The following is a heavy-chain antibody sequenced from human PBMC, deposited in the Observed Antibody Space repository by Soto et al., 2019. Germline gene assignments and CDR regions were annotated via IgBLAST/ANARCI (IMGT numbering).Heavy chain of an antibody. J-gene: IGHJ4*02. CDR1: GGSISSYY. V-gene: IGHV4-59*08. D-gene: IGHD3-9*01. CDR2: IYYSGST. CDR3: ARQRYILTGSSFDY. Sequence: QVQLQESGPGLVKPSETLSLTCTVSGGSISSYYWSWIRQPPGKGLEWIGYIYYSGSTNYNPSLKSRVTISVDTSKNQFSLKLSSVTAADTAVYYCARQRYILTGSSFDYWGQGTLVTVSS.